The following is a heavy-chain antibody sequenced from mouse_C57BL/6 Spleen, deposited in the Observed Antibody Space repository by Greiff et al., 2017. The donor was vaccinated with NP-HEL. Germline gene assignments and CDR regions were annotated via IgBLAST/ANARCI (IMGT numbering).Heavy chain of an antibody. CDR2: ISSGSSTI. CDR3: ARFTTVVPLDY. Sequence: DVKLVESGGGLVKPGGSLKLSCAASGFTFSDYGMHWVRQAPEKGLEWVAYISSGSSTIYYADTVKGRFTISRDNAKNTLFLQMTSLRSEDTAMYYCARFTTVVPLDYWGQGTTLTVSS. J-gene: IGHJ2*01. V-gene: IGHV5-17*01. D-gene: IGHD1-1*01. CDR1: GFTFSDYG.